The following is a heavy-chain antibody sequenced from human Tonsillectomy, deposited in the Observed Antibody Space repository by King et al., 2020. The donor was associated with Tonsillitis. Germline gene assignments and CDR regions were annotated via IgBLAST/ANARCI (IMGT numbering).Heavy chain of an antibody. CDR1: GFTVSSNY. CDR3: ARADYYNWFDP. V-gene: IGHV3-53*01. D-gene: IGHD1-26*01. J-gene: IGHJ5*02. CDR2: IYSGGRT. Sequence: VQLVESGGGLIQPGGSLRLSCAASGFTVSSNYMSWVRQAPGKGLEWVSGIYSGGRTYYADSVKGRFTISRDNSKNTLYLQMNSLRAEDTAVYYCARADYYNWFDPWGQGTLVTVSS.